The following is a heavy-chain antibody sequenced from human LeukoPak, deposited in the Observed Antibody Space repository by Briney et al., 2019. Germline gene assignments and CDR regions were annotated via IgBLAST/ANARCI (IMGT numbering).Heavy chain of an antibody. V-gene: IGHV5-51*01. D-gene: IGHD3-3*01. Sequence: GESLKISCKGSGYSFTSYWIGWVRQMPGKGLEWMGIIYPGDSDTRHSPSFQGQVTISADKSISTAYLQWSSLKASDTAMYYCARPYDFWSGYYVPDAFDIWGQGTMVTVSS. CDR2: IYPGDSDT. CDR3: ARPYDFWSGYYVPDAFDI. J-gene: IGHJ3*02. CDR1: GYSFTSYW.